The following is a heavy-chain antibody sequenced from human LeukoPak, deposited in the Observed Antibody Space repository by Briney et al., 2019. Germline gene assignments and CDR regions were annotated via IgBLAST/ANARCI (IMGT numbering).Heavy chain of an antibody. CDR1: GGSISSSSYY. CDR3: ARHRHMVRGPSIDY. D-gene: IGHD3-10*01. V-gene: IGHV4-39*01. CDR2: IYYSGST. J-gene: IGHJ4*02. Sequence: SETLSLTCTVSGGSISSSSYYWGWIRQPPGKGLEWIGSIYYSGSTYYNPSLKSRVTISVDTSKNQFSLKLSSVTAADTAVYYCARHRHMVRGPSIDYWGQGTLVTVSS.